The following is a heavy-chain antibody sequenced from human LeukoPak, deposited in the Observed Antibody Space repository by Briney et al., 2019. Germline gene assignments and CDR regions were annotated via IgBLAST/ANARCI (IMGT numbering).Heavy chain of an antibody. CDR1: GFTFSSYS. CDR2: ISSSGSTI. Sequence: GGSLRLSCAASGFTFSSYSMNWVRQAPGKGLEWVSYISSSGSTIYYADSVKGRFTISRDNAKNSLYLQMNSLRAEDTAVYYCARDLGGSFNFDYWGQGTLVTVSS. D-gene: IGHD1-26*01. CDR3: ARDLGGSFNFDY. V-gene: IGHV3-48*04. J-gene: IGHJ4*02.